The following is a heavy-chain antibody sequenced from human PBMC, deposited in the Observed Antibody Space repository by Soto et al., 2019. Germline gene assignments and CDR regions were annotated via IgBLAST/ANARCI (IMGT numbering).Heavy chain of an antibody. J-gene: IGHJ4*02. CDR1: GFTFSSYA. Sequence: GGSLRLSCAASGFTFSSYAMSWVRQAPGKGLEWVSAISGSGGSTYYADSVKGRFTISRDNSKNTLYLQMNSLRAEDTAVYYCAKDPRRGIAVAGTLWYWGQGTLVTVSS. D-gene: IGHD6-19*01. CDR3: AKDPRRGIAVAGTLWY. V-gene: IGHV3-23*01. CDR2: ISGSGGST.